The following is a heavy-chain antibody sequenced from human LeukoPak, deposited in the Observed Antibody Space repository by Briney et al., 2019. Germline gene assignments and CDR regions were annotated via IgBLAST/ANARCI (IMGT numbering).Heavy chain of an antibody. CDR3: ARSSGSYNTHFFDS. CDR1: GGSFSGYY. V-gene: IGHV4-34*01. J-gene: IGHJ4*02. Sequence: SETLSLTCAVYGGSFSGYYWSWIRQPPGKGLEWIGEINHSGSTNYNPSLKSRVTISVDTSKNQFSLKLSSVTAADTAVYYCARSSGSYNTHFFDSWGQGTLVTVSS. CDR2: INHSGST. D-gene: IGHD6-19*01.